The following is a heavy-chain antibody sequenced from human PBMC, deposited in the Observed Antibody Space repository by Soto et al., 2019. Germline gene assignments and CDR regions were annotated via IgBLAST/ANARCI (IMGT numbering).Heavy chain of an antibody. V-gene: IGHV3-23*01. Sequence: EVQLLESGGGLVQPGGSLRLSCAASGFTFTNYAMSWFRQAPGKGLEWVSTSSGSGGSTYYADSVKGRFTISRDNSKNTLELQMNCLRAEDTAVYYCATDIRSVLYYYDMDVWCQGTTVTVSS. CDR1: GFTFTNYA. J-gene: IGHJ6*02. CDR2: SSGSGGST. CDR3: ATDIRSVLYYYDMDV.